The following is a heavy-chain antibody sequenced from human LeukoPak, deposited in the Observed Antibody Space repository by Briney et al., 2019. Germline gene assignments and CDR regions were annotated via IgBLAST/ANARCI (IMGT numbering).Heavy chain of an antibody. D-gene: IGHD2-2*01. V-gene: IGHV3-21*01. Sequence: PGGSLRLSCAASGFTFSTYSMNWVRQAPGKGLEWVSSISSSSTFKYYADSLRGRFTISRDNARNSLYLQMISLRAEDTALYYCARVISSTNWQGYDAFDIWGQGTMVTVSS. CDR1: GFTFSTYS. CDR3: ARVISSTNWQGYDAFDI. CDR2: ISSSSTFK. J-gene: IGHJ3*02.